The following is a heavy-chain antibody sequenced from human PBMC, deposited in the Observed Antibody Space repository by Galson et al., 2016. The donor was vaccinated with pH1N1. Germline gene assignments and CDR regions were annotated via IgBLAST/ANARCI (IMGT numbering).Heavy chain of an antibody. V-gene: IGHV3-21*06. D-gene: IGHD6-6*01. CDR2: ISLSGSYI. CDR3: LRDPARPRAYYFDF. CDR1: GFTFSGYS. Sequence: LRLSCAASGFTFSGYSMNWVRQAPGKGLEWVSSISLSGSYIYYADSAQGRFTISSAYAKNSRYLHMSSLTAEDTAVYYCLRDPARPRAYYFDFWGQGALVTVSS. J-gene: IGHJ4*02.